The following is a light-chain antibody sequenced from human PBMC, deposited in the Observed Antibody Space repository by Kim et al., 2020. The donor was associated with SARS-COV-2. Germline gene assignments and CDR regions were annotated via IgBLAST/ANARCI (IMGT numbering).Light chain of an antibody. V-gene: IGKV2-28*01. J-gene: IGKJ4*01. CDR2: LGS. CDR3: MQTLQTPLT. Sequence: DIVMTQSPLSLPVTPGEPASVSCRSSQRLLNGNRYNSLDWYVQKPGQSPQLLIYLGSNRASWVPDRFSGSGSGTEFTLKISRVEAEDVGIYYCMQTLQTPLTFGGGTKLEI. CDR1: QRLLNGNRYNS.